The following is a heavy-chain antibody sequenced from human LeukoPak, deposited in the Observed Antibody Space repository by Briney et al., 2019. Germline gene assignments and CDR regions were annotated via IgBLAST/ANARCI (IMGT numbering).Heavy chain of an antibody. V-gene: IGHV3-7*02. CDR3: ARTTGHFDY. J-gene: IGHJ4*02. Sequence: GGSLRLSCAASEFTFSGYWMSWFRQAPGKGLEWVATIKQDGSETDYVDSVKGRFTISRDNAKNSLYLQMNSLRIEDTAVYYCARTTGHFDYWGQGTLVTVSS. D-gene: IGHD2-8*02. CDR2: IKQDGSET. CDR1: EFTFSGYW.